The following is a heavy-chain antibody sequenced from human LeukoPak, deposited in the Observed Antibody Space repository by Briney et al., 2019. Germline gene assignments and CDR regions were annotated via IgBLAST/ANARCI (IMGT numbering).Heavy chain of an antibody. Sequence: PSETLSLTCTVSGGSISGYYWSWIRQPPGKALEWIAYIDYSGDTNSNPSLKSRVTISIDTSKNQFSLRLNSLTAADTAFYYCARHLPGLLYFDPWGQGTLVTVSS. CDR1: GGSISGYY. CDR2: IDYSGDT. CDR3: ARHLPGLLYFDP. D-gene: IGHD3-9*01. V-gene: IGHV4-59*08. J-gene: IGHJ5*02.